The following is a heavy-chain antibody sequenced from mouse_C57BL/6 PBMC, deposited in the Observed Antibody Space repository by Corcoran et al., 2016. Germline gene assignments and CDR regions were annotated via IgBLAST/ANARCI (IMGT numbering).Heavy chain of an antibody. CDR3: TTPLYDYDEGYYAMDY. Sequence: EVQLQQSGAELVRPGASVKLSCTASGFNIKDYYMHWVKQRPEQGLEWIGRIDPEDGDTEYAPKFQGKATMTADTSSNTAYLQLSSLTSEDTAVYYCTTPLYDYDEGYYAMDYWGQGTSVTVSS. J-gene: IGHJ4*01. D-gene: IGHD2-4*01. CDR1: GFNIKDYY. V-gene: IGHV14-1*01. CDR2: IDPEDGDT.